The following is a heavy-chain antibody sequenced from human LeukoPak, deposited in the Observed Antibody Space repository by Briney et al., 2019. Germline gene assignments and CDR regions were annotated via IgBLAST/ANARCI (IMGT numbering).Heavy chain of an antibody. D-gene: IGHD2-21*02. V-gene: IGHV1-24*01. CDR2: FDPEDGET. CDR3: ATAAYCGGDCYPDWYFDL. J-gene: IGHJ2*01. CDR1: GYTLTELS. Sequence: ASVKVSCKVCGYTLTELSMHWVRQAPGKGLEWMGGFDPEDGETIYAQKFQGRVTMTEDTSTDTAYMELSSLRSEDTAVYYCATAAYCGGDCYPDWYFDLWGRGTLVTVSS.